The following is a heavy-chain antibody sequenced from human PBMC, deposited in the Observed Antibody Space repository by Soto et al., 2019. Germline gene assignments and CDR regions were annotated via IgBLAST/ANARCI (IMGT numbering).Heavy chain of an antibody. D-gene: IGHD1-1*01. J-gene: IGHJ4*02. CDR1: GYTLTSFY. Sequence: SVKVSCKASGYTLTSFYMHWMRQAPGQGLEWMGVIDPSAGSTTYAQKFKGRVRMTRDTFTSTVFMELSSLRSEDTAVYYCARSPRPTGTTLYYFDSWGQRTLVTVSS. V-gene: IGHV1-46*01. CDR2: IDPSAGST. CDR3: ARSPRPTGTTLYYFDS.